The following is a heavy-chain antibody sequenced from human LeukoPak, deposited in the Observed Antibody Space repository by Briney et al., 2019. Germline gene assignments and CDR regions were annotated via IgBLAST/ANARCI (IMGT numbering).Heavy chain of an antibody. Sequence: SETLSLTCAVYVGSFSGYYWSWIRQPPRKGLEWIGEINHSGSTNYNPSLKSRVTISVDTSKNQFSLKLSSVTAADTAVYYCARGLRYYYGSGSYYYWGQGTLVTVSS. CDR3: ARGLRYYYGSGSYYY. CDR2: INHSGST. D-gene: IGHD3-10*01. J-gene: IGHJ4*02. V-gene: IGHV4-34*01. CDR1: VGSFSGYY.